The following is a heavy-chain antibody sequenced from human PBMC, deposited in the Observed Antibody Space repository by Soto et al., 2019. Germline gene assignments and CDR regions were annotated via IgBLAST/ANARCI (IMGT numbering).Heavy chain of an antibody. CDR1: GGSISSYY. CDR2: IYYSGST. CDR3: ARATYYYDSSGRSYYFDY. Sequence: LSLTCTVSGGSISSYYWSWIRQPPGKGLEWIGYIYYSGSTNYNPSLKSRVTISVDTSKNQFSLKLSSVTAADTAVYYCARATYYYDSSGRSYYFDYWGQGTLVTVSS. D-gene: IGHD3-22*01. V-gene: IGHV4-59*01. J-gene: IGHJ4*02.